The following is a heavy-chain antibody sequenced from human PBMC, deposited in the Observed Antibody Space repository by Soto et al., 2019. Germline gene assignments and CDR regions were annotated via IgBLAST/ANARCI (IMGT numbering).Heavy chain of an antibody. Sequence: EVQLLESGGGLVQPGGSLRLSCAASGFTFSSYAMSWVRQAPGKGLEWVSAISGSGDSTYYADSVKGRFTISRDNSKNTLYLQMNSLRAEDTAVYYCAKDGIRRFLEQNNWFDPWGQGTLVTVSS. CDR1: GFTFSSYA. CDR3: AKDGIRRFLEQNNWFDP. CDR2: ISGSGDST. D-gene: IGHD3-3*01. V-gene: IGHV3-23*01. J-gene: IGHJ5*02.